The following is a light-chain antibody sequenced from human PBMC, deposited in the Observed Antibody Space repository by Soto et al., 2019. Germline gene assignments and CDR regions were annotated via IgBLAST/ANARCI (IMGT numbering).Light chain of an antibody. CDR2: DVS. Sequence: QSALTQPRSVSGSRGQSVAISCTGTSSDVGGYNYVSWYQQHPGKAPKLMIFDVSRRPSGVPDRFSGSKSGNTASLTISGLQAEDEAEYYCCSYAGTYTYVFGTGTKVTVL. J-gene: IGLJ1*01. CDR1: SSDVGGYNY. CDR3: CSYAGTYTYV. V-gene: IGLV2-11*01.